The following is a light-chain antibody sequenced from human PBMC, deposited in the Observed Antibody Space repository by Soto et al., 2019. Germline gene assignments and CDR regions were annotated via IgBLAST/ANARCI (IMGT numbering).Light chain of an antibody. V-gene: IGKV1-5*01. CDR3: QHYNSDPLT. Sequence: DIEMTQSPSTLSASVGDRVTITCRASQTIRRWLAWYQQRPGKAPKVLIYDASTLESGVPARFSGSGSETEFTLTISSLQPEDSATYYCQHYNSDPLTFVQGTKVEIK. CDR1: QTIRRW. J-gene: IGKJ1*01. CDR2: DAS.